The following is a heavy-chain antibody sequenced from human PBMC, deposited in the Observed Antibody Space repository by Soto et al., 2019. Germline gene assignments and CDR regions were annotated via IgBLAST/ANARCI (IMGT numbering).Heavy chain of an antibody. J-gene: IGHJ4*02. CDR1: GGSFSGYY. Sequence: QVQLQQWGAGLLKPSETLSLTCAVYGGSFSGYYWSWIRQPPGKGLEWIGEINHSGSTNYNPSLKSRVTISVDTSKNQFSLKLSSVTAADTAVYYCARDPVPAARSDYWGQGTLVTVSS. D-gene: IGHD2-2*01. V-gene: IGHV4-34*01. CDR2: INHSGST. CDR3: ARDPVPAARSDY.